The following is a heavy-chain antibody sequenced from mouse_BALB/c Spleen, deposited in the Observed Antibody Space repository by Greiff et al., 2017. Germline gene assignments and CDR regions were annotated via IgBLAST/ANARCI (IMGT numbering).Heavy chain of an antibody. J-gene: IGHJ3*01. CDR2: ISCYNGAT. CDR3: ARGYDGYSPFAY. CDR1: GYSFTGYY. Sequence: LVKTGASVKISCKASGYSFTGYYMHWVKQSHGKSLEWIGYISCYNGATSYNQKFKGKATFTVDTSSSTAYMQFNSLTSEDSAVYYWARGYDGYSPFAYWGQGTLVTVSA. D-gene: IGHD2-3*01. V-gene: IGHV1S34*01.